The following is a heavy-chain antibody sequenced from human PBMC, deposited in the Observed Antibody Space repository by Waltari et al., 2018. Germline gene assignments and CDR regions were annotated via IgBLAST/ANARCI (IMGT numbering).Heavy chain of an antibody. Sequence: QVQLQESGPGLVKPSETLSLTCAVSGYSISRGYYWGWIRQPPGKGLEWIGSIYHSGSTYYNPSLKSRVTISVDTSKNQFSLKLSSVTAADTAVYHCARRLRDAFDIWGQGTMVTVSS. CDR2: IYHSGST. V-gene: IGHV4-38-2*01. J-gene: IGHJ3*02. CDR3: ARRLRDAFDI. CDR1: GYSISRGYY.